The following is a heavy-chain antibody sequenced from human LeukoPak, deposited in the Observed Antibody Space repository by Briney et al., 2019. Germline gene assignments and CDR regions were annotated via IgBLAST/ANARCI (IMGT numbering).Heavy chain of an antibody. J-gene: IGHJ5*02. D-gene: IGHD3-22*01. CDR1: SESFSGYF. CDR2: INYSGST. V-gene: IGHV4-34*01. CDR3: ARDLGQYYDTSDNWFDP. Sequence: PSETLSLTCAIYSESFSGYFWSWIRQPPGKGLEWIGEINYSGSTNYNPSLKSRVTISVDTSKNQFSLKLSSVTAADTAVYYCARDLGQYYDTSDNWFDPWGQGTLVTVSS.